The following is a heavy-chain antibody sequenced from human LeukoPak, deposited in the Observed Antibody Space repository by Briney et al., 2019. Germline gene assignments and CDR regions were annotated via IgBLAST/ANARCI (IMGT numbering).Heavy chain of an antibody. Sequence: SVKVSCKASGGTFSSYAISWVRQAPGQGLEWMGGIIPVFGTANYAQKFQGRVTITADESTSTAYMELSSLRSEDTAVYYCARAPPGGDYVRPGYFDYWGQGTLVTVSS. CDR2: IIPVFGTA. CDR3: ARAPPGGDYVRPGYFDY. CDR1: GGTFSSYA. V-gene: IGHV1-69*01. J-gene: IGHJ4*02. D-gene: IGHD4-17*01.